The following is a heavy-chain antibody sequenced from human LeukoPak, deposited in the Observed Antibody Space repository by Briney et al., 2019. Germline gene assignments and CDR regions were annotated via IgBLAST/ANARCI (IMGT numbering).Heavy chain of an antibody. J-gene: IGHJ4*02. V-gene: IGHV1-18*01. Sequence: APVKVSCKASGYPFISYGISWVRQAPGQGLEWLGWITPHNGNTNYAPKFLGRVTLTTDTSTSTAYMELRSLRSDDTAVYYCARQLSPDICFDYWDRGTLVTVSS. CDR2: ITPHNGNT. CDR3: ARQLSPDICFDY. D-gene: IGHD5-12*01. CDR1: GYPFISYG.